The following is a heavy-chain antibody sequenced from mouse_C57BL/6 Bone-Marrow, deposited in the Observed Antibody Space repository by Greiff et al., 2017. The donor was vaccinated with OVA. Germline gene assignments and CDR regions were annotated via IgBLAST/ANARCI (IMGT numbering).Heavy chain of an antibody. V-gene: IGHV14-2*01. CDR2: IDPEDGDT. CDR3: ARGDQAWFAY. J-gene: IGHJ3*01. CDR1: GFTITDYY. Sequence: EVQLQQSGAELVKPGASVKLSCTASGFTITDYYMHWVKQRTEQGLEWIGRIDPEDGDTKYAPKFQGKATITADTSSNTAYLQLSSLTSEDTAVYYCARGDQAWFAYWGQGTLVTVSA. D-gene: IGHD2-13*01.